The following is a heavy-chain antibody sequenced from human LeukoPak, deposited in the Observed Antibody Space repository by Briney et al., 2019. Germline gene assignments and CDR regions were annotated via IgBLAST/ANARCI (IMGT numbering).Heavy chain of an antibody. CDR2: IYTRGST. CDR3: ARGGTYGSGRNQHTTLDY. Sequence: SETLSLTCTVSGGSISNDYWSRIRQAAGKELEWIGRIYTRGSTSYNPSLKSRVTISLDKPKKQFSLNPNSVTAADTVVYYCARGGTYGSGRNQHTTLDYWGQGTLVTVSS. D-gene: IGHD3-10*01. CDR1: GGSISNDY. J-gene: IGHJ4*02. V-gene: IGHV4-4*07.